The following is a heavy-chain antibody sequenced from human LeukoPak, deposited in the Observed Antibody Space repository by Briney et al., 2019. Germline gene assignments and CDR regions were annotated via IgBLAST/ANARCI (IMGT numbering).Heavy chain of an antibody. V-gene: IGHV4-34*01. Sequence: SETLSLTCAVYGGSFSGYYWSWIRQPPGKGLEWIGEINHSGSTNYNPSPKSRVTISVDTSKNQFSLKLSSVTAADTAVYYCASGGRGYRANYMDVWGKGTTVTVSS. J-gene: IGHJ6*03. CDR3: ASGGRGYRANYMDV. CDR1: GGSFSGYY. CDR2: INHSGST. D-gene: IGHD5-12*01.